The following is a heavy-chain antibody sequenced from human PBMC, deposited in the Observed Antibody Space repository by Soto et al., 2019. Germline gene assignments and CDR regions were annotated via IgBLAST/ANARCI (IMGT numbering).Heavy chain of an antibody. J-gene: IGHJ4*02. CDR2: IIPLFDSA. D-gene: IGHD3-3*01. V-gene: IGHV1-69*06. CDR1: GDTFSNQA. Sequence: SVKVSCKTSGDTFSNQAISWVRQVPGQGLEWMGGIIPLFDSASYAQRSHDRVTITADKFTNTVYMELRSLTSEDTAVYYCAASTFQSGVSGYFHLDHWGQGTLVTVSS. CDR3: AASTFQSGVSGYFHLDH.